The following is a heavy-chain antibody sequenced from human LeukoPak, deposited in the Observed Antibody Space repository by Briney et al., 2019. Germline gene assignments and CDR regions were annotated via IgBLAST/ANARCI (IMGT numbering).Heavy chain of an antibody. CDR2: ISSSSSYI. D-gene: IGHD6-19*01. V-gene: IGHV3-21*01. CDR1: GFTFSSYR. CDR3: ARVGTSSSGWQFDY. J-gene: IGHJ4*02. Sequence: GGSLRLSCAAPGFTFSSYRMNWVRQAPGKGLEWVSSISSSSSYIYYADSVKGRFTISRDNAKNSLYLQMNSLRAEDTAVYYCARVGTSSSGWQFDYWGQGTLVTVSS.